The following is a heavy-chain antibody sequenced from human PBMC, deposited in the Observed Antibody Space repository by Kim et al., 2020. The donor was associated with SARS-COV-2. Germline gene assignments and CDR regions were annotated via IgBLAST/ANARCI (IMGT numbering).Heavy chain of an antibody. Sequence: KFQGRVTMTRDTSTSTVYMELSSLRSEDTAVYYCARDRDYYGSGSCYFDYWGQGTLVTVSS. D-gene: IGHD3-10*01. CDR3: ARDRDYYGSGSCYFDY. J-gene: IGHJ4*02. V-gene: IGHV1-46*01.